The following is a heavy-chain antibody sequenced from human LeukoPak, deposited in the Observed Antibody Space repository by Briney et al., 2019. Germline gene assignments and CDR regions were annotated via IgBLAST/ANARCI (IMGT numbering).Heavy chain of an antibody. Sequence: GASVKVSCKASGGTFSSYAISWVRQAPGQGLEWMGGIIPTFGTANYAQKFQGRVTITADESTSTAYMELSSLRSEDTAVYYCGGSFYDYVWGSYREIDYWGQGTLVTVSS. CDR3: GGSFYDYVWGSYREIDY. V-gene: IGHV1-69*13. CDR1: GGTFSSYA. D-gene: IGHD3-16*02. J-gene: IGHJ4*02. CDR2: IIPTFGTA.